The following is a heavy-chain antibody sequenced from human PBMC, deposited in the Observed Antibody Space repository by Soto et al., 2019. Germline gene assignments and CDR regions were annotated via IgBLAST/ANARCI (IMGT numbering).Heavy chain of an antibody. Sequence: SESVCLTCTVSVGSLSSYYWTWIRQSPGKGLEWIGCVYFSGNTNYNPALKRRVTISIDTSKNQFSRRLASVAGADTAFYYSGSLRPSGHALFWREGTLVIASS. D-gene: IGHD6-25*01. V-gene: IGHV4-59*01. CDR3: GSLRPSGHALF. J-gene: IGHJ4*02. CDR2: VYFSGNT. CDR1: VGSLSSYY.